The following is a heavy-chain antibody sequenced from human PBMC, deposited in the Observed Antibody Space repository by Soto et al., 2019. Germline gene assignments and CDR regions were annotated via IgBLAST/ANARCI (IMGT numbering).Heavy chain of an antibody. V-gene: IGHV6-1*01. D-gene: IGHD4-17*01. CDR3: ARDSPGYGDYVLFDY. CDR1: GDSVSSNTVA. CDR2: TYYRSKWSH. J-gene: IGHJ4*02. Sequence: QVQLQQSGPGLVKPSQTLSLTCVISGDSVSSNTVAWNWIRQSPSGGLEWLGRTYYRSKWSHDYAVSVESRITFNPGTSKNQFPLQLDSVTPADTAVYYCARDSPGYGDYVLFDYWGQGTRVTVSS.